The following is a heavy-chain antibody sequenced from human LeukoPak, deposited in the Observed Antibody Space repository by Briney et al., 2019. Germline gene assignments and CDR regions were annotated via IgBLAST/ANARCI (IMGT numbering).Heavy chain of an antibody. CDR2: INQDGSEK. V-gene: IGHV3-7*01. J-gene: IGHJ4*02. CDR1: EFTFSNYW. D-gene: IGHD2-2*01. CDR3: ARGTSVVIVVVPAALEIDY. Sequence: GGSLRLSCAASEFTFSNYWMNWVRQAPGKGLEWVANINQDGSEKYYVDSVKGRFTISRDNAKNSLYLQMNSLRAEDTAVYYCARGTSVVIVVVPAALEIDYWGQGTLVTVSS.